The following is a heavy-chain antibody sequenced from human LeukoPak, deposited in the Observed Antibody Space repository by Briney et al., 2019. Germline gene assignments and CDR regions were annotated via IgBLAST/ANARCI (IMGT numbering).Heavy chain of an antibody. CDR2: IYYSGST. J-gene: IGHJ4*02. V-gene: IGHV4-59*01. D-gene: IGHD3-10*01. Sequence: PSETLSLTCTVSGGSISSYYWSWIRQPPGKGLEWIGYIYYSGSTNYNPSLKSRVTISVDTSKNQFSLKLSSVTAADTAVHYCARDVDYYGSGSYLYWGQGALVTVSS. CDR3: ARDVDYYGSGSYLY. CDR1: GGSISSYY.